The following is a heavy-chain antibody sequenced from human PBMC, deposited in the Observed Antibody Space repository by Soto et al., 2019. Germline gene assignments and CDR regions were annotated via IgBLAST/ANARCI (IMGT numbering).Heavy chain of an antibody. Sequence: SETLSLTCAVYGGSFSGYYWTWIRQPPGTGLEWIGEINHSGSTHYNPSLKSRVTISVDTSKNQFSLKLSSVTAADTAVYYCARGLTTVTAYYYYGMDVWGQGTTVTVSS. D-gene: IGHD4-17*01. J-gene: IGHJ6*02. CDR3: ARGLTTVTAYYYYGMDV. V-gene: IGHV4-34*09. CDR2: INHSGST. CDR1: GGSFSGYY.